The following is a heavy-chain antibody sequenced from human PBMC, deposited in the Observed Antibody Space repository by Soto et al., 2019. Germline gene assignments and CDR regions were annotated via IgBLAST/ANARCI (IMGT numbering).Heavy chain of an antibody. D-gene: IGHD6-19*01. J-gene: IGHJ3*02. V-gene: IGHV3-15*01. CDR2: IKNKANGGTS. CDR3: TTEMRHSNGWYGAFDI. Sequence: PGGSLRLSCSASGLTFSNAWMDWVRQAPGRGLEWVGRIKNKANGGTSDYPAPVKGRFTISRDDSKNQMYLQMDGLETEDTAVYYCTTEMRHSNGWYGAFDIWGQGTMVTVSS. CDR1: GLTFSNAW.